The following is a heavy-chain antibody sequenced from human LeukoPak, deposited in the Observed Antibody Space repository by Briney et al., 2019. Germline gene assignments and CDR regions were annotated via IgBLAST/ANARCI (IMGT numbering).Heavy chain of an antibody. CDR1: GFTFSNYL. Sequence: PGGSLRLSCAASGFTFSNYLMSWVRQAPGKGLEWVANIKQDGSEKYYVDSVKGRFTISRDNAKNSLYLQMTSLRAEDTAVYYCARTGITVAPPFDYWGQGTLVTVSS. D-gene: IGHD4-23*01. V-gene: IGHV3-7*01. CDR3: ARTGITVAPPFDY. J-gene: IGHJ4*02. CDR2: IKQDGSEK.